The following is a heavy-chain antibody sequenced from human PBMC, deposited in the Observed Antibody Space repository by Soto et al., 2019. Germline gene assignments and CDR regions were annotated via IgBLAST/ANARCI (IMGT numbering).Heavy chain of an antibody. CDR1: GYSFTDYH. CDR2: IFPNSGAT. J-gene: IGHJ5*02. D-gene: IGHD2-15*01. Sequence: ASVKVSCKASGYSFTDYHIHWVRQAPGQGLEWMGWIFPNSGATNYAQKFQGRVTLTRDTSLSTGYMDLTRLTSDDTAVYYCARGRSLKWNWFDRWGQGTLVTVSS. V-gene: IGHV1-2*02. CDR3: ARGRSLKWNWFDR.